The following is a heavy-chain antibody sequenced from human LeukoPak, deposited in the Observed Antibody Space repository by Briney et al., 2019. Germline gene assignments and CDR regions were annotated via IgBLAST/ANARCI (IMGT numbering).Heavy chain of an antibody. Sequence: WESLRLSCAASGFTFNIYWMSWVRQAPGKGLERVANIKQDGGEKYYVDSVKGRFTISRDNAKNSLYLQMSSLRAEDTAVYYCERLGGAADYYYYYYMDVWGKGTTVTVSS. CDR2: IKQDGGEK. V-gene: IGHV3-7*01. J-gene: IGHJ6*03. D-gene: IGHD3-16*01. CDR1: GFTFNIYW. CDR3: ERLGGAADYYYYYYMDV.